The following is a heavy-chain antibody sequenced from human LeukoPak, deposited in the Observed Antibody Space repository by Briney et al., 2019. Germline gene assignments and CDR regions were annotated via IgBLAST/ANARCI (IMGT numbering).Heavy chain of an antibody. Sequence: GGSLRLSCAASGFTFSRYMMNWVRQAPGKGLEWVSSISTTSSYIYYADSVKGRFTISGDNAKNSLYLQMSSLRAEDTAIYYCADFGSGSYCFDYWGQGTLVTVSS. V-gene: IGHV3-21*04. J-gene: IGHJ4*02. CDR2: ISTTSSYI. D-gene: IGHD3-10*01. CDR1: GFTFSRYM. CDR3: ADFGSGSYCFDY.